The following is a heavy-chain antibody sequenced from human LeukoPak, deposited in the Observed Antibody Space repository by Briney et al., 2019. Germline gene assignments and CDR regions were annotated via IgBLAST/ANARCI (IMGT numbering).Heavy chain of an antibody. V-gene: IGHV4-31*02. CDR3: ARVRGYCSGGSCYSHWFDP. CDR2: ST. Sequence: STYYNPSLKSRVTISVDTSKNQFSLRLSSVTAADTAVYYCARVRGYCSGGSCYSHWFDPWGQGTLVTVSS. D-gene: IGHD2-15*01. J-gene: IGHJ5*02.